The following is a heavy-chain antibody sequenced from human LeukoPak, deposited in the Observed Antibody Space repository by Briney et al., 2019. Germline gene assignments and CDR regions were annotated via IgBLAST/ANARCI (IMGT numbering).Heavy chain of an antibody. Sequence: GGSLRLSCAASGFTVTSNYMTWVRQAPGKGLEWVSVIYRGGNTYYPDSVKGRFTISRDNSKNTLYLQMNNLRAEDTAVYYCASGLSGYQTLDYWGQGTLVTVSS. CDR3: ASGLSGYQTLDY. J-gene: IGHJ4*02. CDR1: GFTVTSNY. CDR2: IYRGGNT. D-gene: IGHD3-3*01. V-gene: IGHV3-53*01.